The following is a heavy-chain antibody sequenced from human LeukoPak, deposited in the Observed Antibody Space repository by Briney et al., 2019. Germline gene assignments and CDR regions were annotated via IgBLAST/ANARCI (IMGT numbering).Heavy chain of an antibody. Sequence: SETLSLTCAVYGGSFSGYYWSWIRQPPGKGLEWIGYIYYSGSTNYNPSLKSRVTISVDTSKNQFSLKLSSVTTADTAVYYCARGLYDSSGYYRDDAFDIWGQGTMVTVSS. CDR3: ARGLYDSSGYYRDDAFDI. J-gene: IGHJ3*02. CDR2: IYYSGST. D-gene: IGHD3-22*01. CDR1: GGSFSGYY. V-gene: IGHV4-59*01.